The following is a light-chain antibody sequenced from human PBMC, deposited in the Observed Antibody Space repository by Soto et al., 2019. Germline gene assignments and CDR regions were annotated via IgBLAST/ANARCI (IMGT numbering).Light chain of an antibody. CDR2: EVS. CDR1: SSDVGAYNY. V-gene: IGLV2-14*01. J-gene: IGLJ1*01. Sequence: QSALTQPASVSGSPGQSITISCTGTSSDVGAYNYVSWYQHHPGKAPKLIIYEVSNRPSGLSNRFSGSKSGNTASLTISGLQAEDEADYYCISYTGSSTSYVFGSGTKVTVL. CDR3: ISYTGSSTSYV.